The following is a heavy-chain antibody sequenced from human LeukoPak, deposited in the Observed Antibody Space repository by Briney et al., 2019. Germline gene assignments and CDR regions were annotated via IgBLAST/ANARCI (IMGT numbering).Heavy chain of an antibody. CDR3: ARDQITMVRGDYYYYGMDV. J-gene: IGHJ6*02. CDR2: IYFSGST. V-gene: IGHV4-4*02. CDR1: GASISSSIW. D-gene: IGHD3-10*01. Sequence: PSGTLSLTCAVSGASISSSIWWSWVRQPPGKGLEWIGYIYFSGSTYYNPSLQSRVTISVDTSKNQFSLKLNSVTAADTAVYYCARDQITMVRGDYYYYGMDVRGRGPRSPSP.